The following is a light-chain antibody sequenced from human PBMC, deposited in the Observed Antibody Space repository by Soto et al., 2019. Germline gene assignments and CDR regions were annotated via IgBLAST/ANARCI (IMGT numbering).Light chain of an antibody. CDR1: QSVSSNS. CDR3: QQDGSSPRFT. Sequence: EVVLTQSPGTLSLSPGERATLSCRASQSVSSNSLAWYQQKPGQAPRLLIYGASSRATGIPDRFSGRGSGTDFTLTISRREPEDVAEYDWQQDGSSPRFTCGPGTKVDTK. V-gene: IGKV3-20*01. J-gene: IGKJ3*01. CDR2: GAS.